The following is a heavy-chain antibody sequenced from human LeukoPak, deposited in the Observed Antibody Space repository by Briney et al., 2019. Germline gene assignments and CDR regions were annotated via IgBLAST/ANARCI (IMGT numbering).Heavy chain of an antibody. J-gene: IGHJ6*03. CDR1: GGSISSYY. V-gene: IGHV4-4*07. Sequence: SETLSLTCTVSGGSISSYYWSWIRQPAGKGLEWIGRIYTSGSTNYNPSLKSRVTMSVDTSKNQFSLKLSSVTAADTAVYYCAMSSTSDYYYYYMDVWGKGTTVTISS. CDR2: IYTSGST. D-gene: IGHD2-2*01. CDR3: AMSSTSDYYYYYMDV.